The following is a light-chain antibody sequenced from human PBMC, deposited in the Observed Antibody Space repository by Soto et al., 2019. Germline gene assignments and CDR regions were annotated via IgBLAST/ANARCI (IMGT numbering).Light chain of an antibody. CDR3: QQYIESPRT. CDR1: QTVNSNY. Sequence: EIILTQSPGTLALSPGERSTLSCRASQTVNSNYLAWYHQSPGQPPRLLIYGVSNRASGFPNRFSGDGSGTEFTLTIGRLHPDDFGVYYCQQYIESPRTFGQGTRVEVK. CDR2: GVS. J-gene: IGKJ1*01. V-gene: IGKV3-20*01.